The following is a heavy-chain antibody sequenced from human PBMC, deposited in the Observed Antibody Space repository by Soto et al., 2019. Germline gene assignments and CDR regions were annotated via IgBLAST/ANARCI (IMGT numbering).Heavy chain of an antibody. CDR3: ATACLGYCISTSCYGTVGSFDY. J-gene: IGHJ4*02. Sequence: ASVKVSCKASGYTFTSYAMRWVRQAPGQRLEWMGWINAGNGNTKYSQKFQGRVTITRDTSASTAYMELSSLRSEDTAVYYCATACLGYCISTSCYGTVGSFDYWGQGTLVTSPQ. CDR1: GYTFTSYA. CDR2: INAGNGNT. V-gene: IGHV1-3*01. D-gene: IGHD2-2*01.